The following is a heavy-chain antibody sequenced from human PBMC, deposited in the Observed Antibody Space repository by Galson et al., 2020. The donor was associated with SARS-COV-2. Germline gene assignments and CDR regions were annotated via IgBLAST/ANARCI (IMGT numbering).Heavy chain of an antibody. CDR1: GGSISSSSYY. V-gene: IGHV4-39*07. J-gene: IGHJ4*02. D-gene: IGHD5-12*01. CDR3: ARDRGGWLQRHPRFDY. CDR2: IYYSGST. Sequence: SETLSLTCTVSGGSISSSSYYWGWIRQPPGKGLEWIGSIYYSGSTYYNPSLKSRVTISVDTSKNQFSLKLSSVTAADTAVYYCARDRGGWLQRHPRFDYWGQGTLVTGSS.